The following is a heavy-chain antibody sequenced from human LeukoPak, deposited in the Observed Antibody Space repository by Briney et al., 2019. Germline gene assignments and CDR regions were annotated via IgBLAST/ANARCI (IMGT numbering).Heavy chain of an antibody. V-gene: IGHV3-23*01. CDR3: AKWAIFGVYYMDV. D-gene: IGHD3-3*01. CDR1: GFMFSSYW. J-gene: IGHJ6*03. Sequence: GGSLRLSCAASGFMFSSYWMSWVRQAPGKGLGWVSAISGSGGSTYYADSVKGRFTISRDNSKNTLYLQMNSLRAEDTAVYYCAKWAIFGVYYMDVWGKGTTVTVSS. CDR2: ISGSGGST.